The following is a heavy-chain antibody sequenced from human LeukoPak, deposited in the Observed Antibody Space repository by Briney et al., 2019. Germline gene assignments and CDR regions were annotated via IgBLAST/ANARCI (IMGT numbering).Heavy chain of an antibody. CDR2: IIPIYGRA. CDR1: GGTFSSYDFTFTSYA. V-gene: IGHV1-69*13. D-gene: IGHD3-22*01. CDR3: AGFFYDNSNDAFDI. Sequence: SVKVSRKASGGTFSSYDFTFTSYAISWVRQAPGQGLEWMGGIIPIYGRANYAQKFQGRVTITADESTRTVTMQLSSLRSEDTAVYYCAGFFYDNSNDAFDIWGQGTVVTVS. J-gene: IGHJ3*02.